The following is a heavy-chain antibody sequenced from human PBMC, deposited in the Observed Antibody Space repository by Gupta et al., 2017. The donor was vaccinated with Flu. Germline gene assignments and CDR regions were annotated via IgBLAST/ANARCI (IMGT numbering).Heavy chain of an antibody. J-gene: IGHJ5*02. V-gene: IGHV1-46*01. CDR3: ARAKTGMGGWFDP. CDR2: IDPSGGIA. CDR1: GYFFITHY. Sequence: QVQLVQSGAEVKESGASVKISCKTSGYFFITHYIQWVRLAPGQGLEWMGIIDPSGGIATYERKFLDRVTLTSDTSTNTAYMELTSLTSDDTAVYYCARAKTGMGGWFDPWGQGTLVTVSS. D-gene: IGHD1-14*01.